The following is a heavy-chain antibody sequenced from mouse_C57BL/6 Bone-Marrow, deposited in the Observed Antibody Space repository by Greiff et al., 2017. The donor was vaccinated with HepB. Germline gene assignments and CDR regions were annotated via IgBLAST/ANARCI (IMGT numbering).Heavy chain of an antibody. CDR3: ARDGVAMDH. V-gene: IGHV5-16*01. J-gene: IGHJ4*01. CDR2: INYDGSST. Sequence: EVKVVESEGGLVQPGSSMKLSCTASGFTFSDYYMAWVRQVPEKGLEWVANINYDGSSTYYLDSLKSRFIISRDNAKNILYLQMSSLKSEDTATYYCARDGVAMDHWGQGTSVTVSS. CDR1: GFTFSDYY.